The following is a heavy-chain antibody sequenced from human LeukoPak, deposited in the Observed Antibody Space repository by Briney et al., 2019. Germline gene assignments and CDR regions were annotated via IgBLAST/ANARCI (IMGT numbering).Heavy chain of an antibody. CDR1: GFTFDDYG. Sequence: PGGSLRLSCAASGFTFDDYGMSWVRQAPGKGLEWVSGINWNGGSTGFADSVKGRFTISRDNAKNSLYLQMNSLRAEDTALYYCARCYGSGSYYNPIDYWGQGTLVTVSS. D-gene: IGHD3-10*01. CDR2: INWNGGST. V-gene: IGHV3-20*04. J-gene: IGHJ4*02. CDR3: ARCYGSGSYYNPIDY.